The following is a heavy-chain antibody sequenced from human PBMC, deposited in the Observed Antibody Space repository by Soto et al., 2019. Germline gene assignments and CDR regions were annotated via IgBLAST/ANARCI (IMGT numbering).Heavy chain of an antibody. CDR1: GFTFSSYA. D-gene: IGHD2-21*01. CDR3: AIRIPFGYGMDV. CDR2: ITSNGGNT. Sequence: EVQLVESGGGLVQPGGSLRLSCAASGFTFSSYAMHWVRQAPGKGLEYVSGITSNGGNTDYASSVKGRFTISRDNSKNTLYLQMGSLRAEDMAVYYCAIRIPFGYGMDVWGQGTTVTVSS. V-gene: IGHV3-64*01. J-gene: IGHJ6*02.